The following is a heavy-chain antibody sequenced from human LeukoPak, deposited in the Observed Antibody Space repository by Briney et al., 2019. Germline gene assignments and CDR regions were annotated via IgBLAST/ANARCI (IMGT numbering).Heavy chain of an antibody. CDR3: ARGRPPSEGSYVWGSYRRNWFDP. D-gene: IGHD3-16*02. CDR2: IYYSGST. J-gene: IGHJ5*02. V-gene: IGHV4-39*01. Sequence: SETLSLTCTVSGGSISSSSYYWGWIRQPPGKGLEWIGSIYYSGSTYYNPSLKSRVTISVDTSKNQFSLKLSSVTAADTAVYYCARGRPPSEGSYVWGSYRRNWFDPWGQGTLVTVSS. CDR1: GGSISSSSYY.